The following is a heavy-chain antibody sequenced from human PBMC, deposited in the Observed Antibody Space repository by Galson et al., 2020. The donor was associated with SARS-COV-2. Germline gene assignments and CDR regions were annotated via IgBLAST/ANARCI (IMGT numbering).Heavy chain of an antibody. V-gene: IGHV4-59*08. J-gene: IGHJ3*02. CDR3: ARHSKYDRDGYQDAFDI. D-gene: IGHD3-22*01. CDR1: GSMSDYY. CDR2: IRSSGRT. Sequence: SETLSLTCTISGSMSDYYWSWIRQSPGRGLAWIAYIRSSGRTNYNASLKRRITISVDTSRNQFYLRMTSMTAADTALYYCARHSKYDRDGYQDAFDIWGQGTVVTVSS.